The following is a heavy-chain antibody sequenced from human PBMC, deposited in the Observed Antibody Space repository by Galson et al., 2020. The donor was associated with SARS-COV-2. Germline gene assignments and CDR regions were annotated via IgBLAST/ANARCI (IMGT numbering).Heavy chain of an antibody. CDR1: GFTFSTYD. J-gene: IGHJ6*02. Sequence: GESLKISCATSGFTFSTYDMHWVRRSTGKGLEWVSGIGTHADTFYPDSVKGRFIISRENAKNSLYLQMNSLRVGDSGVYYCATARGSARGGPSDYYGMDVWGQGTTVIVSS. CDR3: ATARGSARGGPSDYYGMDV. D-gene: IGHD2-15*01. CDR2: IGTHADT. V-gene: IGHV3-13*01.